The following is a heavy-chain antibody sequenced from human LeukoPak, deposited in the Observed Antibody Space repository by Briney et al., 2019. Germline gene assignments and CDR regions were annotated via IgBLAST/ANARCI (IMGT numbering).Heavy chain of an antibody. J-gene: IGHJ4*02. V-gene: IGHV3-23*01. Sequence: PGGSLRLSCAASGITFSNYVMSWVRQAPGKGLEWVSAISGGVRNTYYAASVKGRFTISRDNSKNMLHLQMNSLRAEDTAVYYCAKDRTSMVTTGLDYWGQGTLVTVSS. D-gene: IGHD4-17*01. CDR3: AKDRTSMVTTGLDY. CDR1: GITFSNYV. CDR2: ISGGVRNT.